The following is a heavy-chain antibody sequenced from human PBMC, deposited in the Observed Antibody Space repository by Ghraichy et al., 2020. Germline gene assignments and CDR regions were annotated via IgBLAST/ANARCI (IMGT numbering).Heavy chain of an antibody. CDR3: ARQYVNIVESDAFDI. J-gene: IGHJ3*02. CDR2: INTNTGNP. CDR1: GYTFTSYA. V-gene: IGHV7-4-1*02. Sequence: ASVKVSCKASGYTFTSYAMNWVRQAPGQGLEWMGWINTNTGNPTYAQGFTGRFVFSLDTSVSTAYLQISSLKAEDTAVYYCARQYVNIVESDAFDIWGQGTMVTVSS. D-gene: IGHD5-12*01.